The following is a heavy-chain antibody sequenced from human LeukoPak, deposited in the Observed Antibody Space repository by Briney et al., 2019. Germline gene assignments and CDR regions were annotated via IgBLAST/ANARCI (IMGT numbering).Heavy chain of an antibody. D-gene: IGHD3-22*01. CDR3: AKYSHDSSGSYDY. CDR2: IYSGGST. Sequence: GGSLRLSCAASGFTVSSNYMSWVRQAPGKGPEWVSVIYSGGSTHYADSVKGRFTISRDNSKNTVYLQMNSLRAEDTAVYYCAKYSHDSSGSYDYWGQGTLVTVSS. J-gene: IGHJ4*02. CDR1: GFTVSSNY. V-gene: IGHV3-53*01.